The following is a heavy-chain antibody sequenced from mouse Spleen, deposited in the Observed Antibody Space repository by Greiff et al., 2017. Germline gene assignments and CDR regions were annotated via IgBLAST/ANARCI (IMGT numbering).Heavy chain of an antibody. V-gene: IGHV5-6*01. CDR2: ISSGGSYT. CDR1: GFTFSSYG. CDR3: ARQRITTVVAPLDY. Sequence: EVKLVESGGDLVKPGGSLKLSCAASGFTFSSYGMSWVRQTPDKRLEWVATISSGGSYTYYPDSVKGRFTISRDNAKNTLYLQMSSLKSEDTAMYYCARQRITTVVAPLDYWGQGTTLTVAS. D-gene: IGHD1-1*01. J-gene: IGHJ2*01.